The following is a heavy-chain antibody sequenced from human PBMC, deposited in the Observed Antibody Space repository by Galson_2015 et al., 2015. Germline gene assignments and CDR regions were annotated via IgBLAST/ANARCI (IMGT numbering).Heavy chain of an antibody. CDR1: GFTFSTYT. CDR3: ARDSADPYYFDY. D-gene: IGHD2-15*01. J-gene: IGHJ4*01. V-gene: IGHV3-21*01. CDR2: ISRSSAYI. Sequence: SLRLSCAASGFTFSTYTMNWVRQAPGKGLEWVSSISRSSAYIYYADSVKGRFTISRDNAKNSLYLQMNSLRVEDTAVYFCARDSADPYYFDYWGRNPGHRLL.